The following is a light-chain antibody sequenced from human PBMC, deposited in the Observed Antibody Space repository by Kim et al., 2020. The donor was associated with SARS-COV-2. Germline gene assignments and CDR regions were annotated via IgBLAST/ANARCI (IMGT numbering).Light chain of an antibody. V-gene: IGKV1-17*01. CDR1: QDIKND. J-gene: IGKJ4*01. CDR2: IAS. CDR3: LQHNSFPLT. Sequence: ASVGHRVTITCRASQDIKNDLGWFQQKPGKAPKRLIYIASILESGVPSRFSGSGSGTDFTLTISSLQPEDSATYYCLQHNSFPLTFGGGTKVDIK.